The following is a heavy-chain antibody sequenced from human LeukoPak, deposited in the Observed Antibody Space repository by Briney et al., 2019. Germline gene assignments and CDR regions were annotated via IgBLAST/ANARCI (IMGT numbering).Heavy chain of an antibody. CDR2: INHSGST. J-gene: IGHJ4*02. Sequence: SETLSLTCAVYGGSFSGYYWSWLRQPPGKGLEWIGEINHSGSTDYNPSLKSRVTISVDTSKNQCSLKLSSVTAADTAVYYCARVVGVFDYWGQGTLVTVSS. CDR1: GGSFSGYY. CDR3: ARVVGVFDY. V-gene: IGHV4-34*01. D-gene: IGHD2-21*01.